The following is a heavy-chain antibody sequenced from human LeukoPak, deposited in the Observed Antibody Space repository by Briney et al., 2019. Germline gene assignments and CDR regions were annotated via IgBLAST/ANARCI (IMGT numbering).Heavy chain of an antibody. D-gene: IGHD6-13*01. CDR1: GLTCSIAF. J-gene: IGHJ4*02. CDR3: ARDDRIAAPGTFDY. V-gene: IGHV3-53*01. CDR2: IYGGGTT. Sequence: GGSLTLSCAASGLTCSIAFISWVRQAPGKGLEWVSIIYGGGTTYYAGSVKGRFTISRDNSENTLYLQMNSLRAEDTAVYYCARDDRIAAPGTFDYWGQGTLVTVSS.